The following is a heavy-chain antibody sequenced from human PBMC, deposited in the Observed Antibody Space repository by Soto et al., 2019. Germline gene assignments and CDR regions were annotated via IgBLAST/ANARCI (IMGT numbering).Heavy chain of an antibody. D-gene: IGHD6-6*01. J-gene: IGHJ4*02. Sequence: QVQLVESGGGLVKPGGSLRLSCAASGFPFSDYYMSWIRHAPGKGLECVSYISNSGRTLYYADSMKGRLTISRDNAKNSLFLQMNSLRSEDTAVYYCARDLVAVSGGVYSSSSGGYFFDFWGQGTLVTVSS. CDR1: GFPFSDYY. CDR2: ISNSGRTL. CDR3: ARDLVAVSGGVYSSSSGGYFFDF. V-gene: IGHV3-11*01.